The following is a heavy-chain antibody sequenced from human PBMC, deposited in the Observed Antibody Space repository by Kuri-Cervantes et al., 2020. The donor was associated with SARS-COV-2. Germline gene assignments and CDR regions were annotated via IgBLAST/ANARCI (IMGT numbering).Heavy chain of an antibody. D-gene: IGHD4-11*01. CDR2: IDWDDDK. Sequence: SGPTLVKPTETLTLTCTLSGLPINTDEMCVAWIRQPPGKALEWLARIDWDDDKYYKTSLNTRLSISKDTSKDQVVLTMTNMDPVDTATYYCVRIRAATVIADYWGQGTLVTVSS. J-gene: IGHJ4*02. V-gene: IGHV2-70*11. CDR3: VRIRAATVIADY. CDR1: GLPINTDEMC.